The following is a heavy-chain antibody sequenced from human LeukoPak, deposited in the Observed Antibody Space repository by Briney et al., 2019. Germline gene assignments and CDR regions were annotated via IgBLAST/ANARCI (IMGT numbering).Heavy chain of an antibody. J-gene: IGHJ4*02. CDR1: GFTFSSCS. D-gene: IGHD1-26*01. Sequence: GGSLRLSCAASGFTFSSCSMNWVRQAPGKGLEWLSYISSSSDTIYYADSVEGRFTISRDNAKNSLYLQMNSLRDEDTAVYYCASAKRVGGEIDYWGQGTLVTVSS. V-gene: IGHV3-48*02. CDR3: ASAKRVGGEIDY. CDR2: ISSSSDTI.